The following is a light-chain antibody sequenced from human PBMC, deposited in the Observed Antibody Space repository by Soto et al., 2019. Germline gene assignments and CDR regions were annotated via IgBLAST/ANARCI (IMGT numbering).Light chain of an antibody. CDR1: QSVSSSY. V-gene: IGKV3-20*01. CDR2: RTS. Sequence: EIVLTQSPGTMSLSPGERATLSCRASQSVSSSYLAWYQQKPGQAPRLLIYRTSNRATGIPVRFSGSGSGTDFTLTISRLEPEDFAVYWCQQYDSSPRTVGQGTKVDIK. CDR3: QQYDSSPRT. J-gene: IGKJ1*01.